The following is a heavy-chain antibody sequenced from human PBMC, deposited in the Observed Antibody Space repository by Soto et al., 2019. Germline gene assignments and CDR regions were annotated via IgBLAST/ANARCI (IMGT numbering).Heavy chain of an antibody. V-gene: IGHV4-59*01. D-gene: IGHD3-3*01. J-gene: IGHJ6*02. CDR3: ARDSGRKYYDFWSGYDYGMDV. Sequence: SETLSLTCTVSGGSISGDSWSWIRQSPGKGLEWIGYISYSGSTNYNPSLKSRVTISVDTSKDQFSLKLSSVTAADTAVYYCARDSGRKYYDFWSGYDYGMDVWGQGTTVTVSS. CDR2: ISYSGST. CDR1: GGSISGDS.